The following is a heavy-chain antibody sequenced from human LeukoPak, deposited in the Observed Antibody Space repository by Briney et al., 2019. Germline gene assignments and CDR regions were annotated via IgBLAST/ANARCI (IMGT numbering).Heavy chain of an antibody. Sequence: SETLSLTCTASGGAIISDNFYWGWVRQPPGKGLEWVGSINYSGTTYYNPSLRSRVSISVDTSRTQFFLTLNSVTAADTAVYYCGRLFDSWGQGILVTVSS. CDR1: GGAIISDNFY. J-gene: IGHJ4*02. CDR3: GRLFDS. V-gene: IGHV4-39*01. CDR2: INYSGTT.